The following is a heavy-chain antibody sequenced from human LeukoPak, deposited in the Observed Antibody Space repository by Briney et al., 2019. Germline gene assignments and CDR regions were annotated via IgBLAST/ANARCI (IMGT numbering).Heavy chain of an antibody. D-gene: IGHD4-11*01. CDR1: GFTFSSYS. CDR3: ARYGISMTTVTGLDY. J-gene: IGHJ4*02. V-gene: IGHV3-21*01. Sequence: GGSLRLSCAASGFTFSSYSMNWVRQAPGKGLEWVSSISSSSSYIYYADSVKGRFTISRDNAKNSLYLQMNSLRAEDTAVYYRARYGISMTTVTGLDYWGQGTLVTVSS. CDR2: ISSSSSYI.